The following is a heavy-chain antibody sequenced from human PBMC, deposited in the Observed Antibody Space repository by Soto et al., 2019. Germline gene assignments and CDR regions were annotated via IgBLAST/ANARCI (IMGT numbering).Heavy chain of an antibody. Sequence: QVQLVQSGAEVKKTGSSVKVSCKASGGTFSSYAISWVRQAPGQGLEWMGGIIPIFGTANYAQKFQGSVTMTADESTSTAYMELSSLRSEDTAVYYCARVRGGDRHLYWYFDLWGRGTLVTVS. J-gene: IGHJ2*01. V-gene: IGHV1-69*01. CDR3: ARVRGGDRHLYWYFDL. D-gene: IGHD2-21*02. CDR2: IIPIFGTA. CDR1: GGTFSSYA.